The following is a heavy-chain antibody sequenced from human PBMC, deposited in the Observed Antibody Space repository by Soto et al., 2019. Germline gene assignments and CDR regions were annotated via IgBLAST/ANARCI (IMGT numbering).Heavy chain of an antibody. V-gene: IGHV3-53*04. D-gene: IGHD3-22*01. CDR1: GFTVSSNY. Sequence: EVQLVESGGGLVQPGGSLRLSCAASGFTVSSNYMSWVRQAPGKGLEWVSVIYSGGSTYYADSVKGRFNISRHNSKNKLYLQMNSLRAEDTAVYYCARSYYYDSSGYRDYWGQGTLVTVSS. CDR2: IYSGGST. CDR3: ARSYYYDSSGYRDY. J-gene: IGHJ4*02.